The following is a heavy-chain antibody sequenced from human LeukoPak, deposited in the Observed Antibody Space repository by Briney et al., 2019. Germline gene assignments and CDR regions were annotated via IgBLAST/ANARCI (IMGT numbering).Heavy chain of an antibody. CDR2: IYTSGST. J-gene: IGHJ3*02. CDR1: GGSISSGSYY. Sequence: SETLSLTCTVSGGSISSGSYYWSWIRQPAGKGLEWIGRIYTSGSTNYNPSLKSRVTISVDTSKNQFSLKLGSVTAADTAVYYCARDPVFYDSSGYYAFDIWGQGTMVTVSS. CDR3: ARDPVFYDSSGYYAFDI. V-gene: IGHV4-61*02. D-gene: IGHD3-22*01.